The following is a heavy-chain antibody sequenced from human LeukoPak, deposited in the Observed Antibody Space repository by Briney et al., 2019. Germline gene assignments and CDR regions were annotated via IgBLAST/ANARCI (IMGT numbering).Heavy chain of an antibody. CDR3: AKDPSITMVRGVGWKDAFDI. D-gene: IGHD3-10*01. Sequence: SGGSLRLSCAASGFTFSSYGMHWVRQAPGKGLEWVAFIRYDGSNKYYADSVKGRFTISRDNSKNTLYLQMNSLRAEDTAVYYCAKDPSITMVRGVGWKDAFDIWGQGTMVTVSS. CDR1: GFTFSSYG. V-gene: IGHV3-30*02. J-gene: IGHJ3*02. CDR2: IRYDGSNK.